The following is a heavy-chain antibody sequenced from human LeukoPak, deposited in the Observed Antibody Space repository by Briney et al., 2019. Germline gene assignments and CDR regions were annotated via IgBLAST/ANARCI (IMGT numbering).Heavy chain of an antibody. CDR1: GFTFSSYA. J-gene: IGHJ4*02. CDR2: IKQDGSEK. Sequence: GGSLRLSCAASGFTFSSYAMHWVRQAPGKGLEWVANIKQDGSEKYYVGSVKGRFSISRDNAKNSLYLQMNSLRAEDTAVYYCAYGSYYDSSGSLFDYWGQGTLVTVSS. CDR3: AYGSYYDSSGSLFDY. D-gene: IGHD3-22*01. V-gene: IGHV3-7*01.